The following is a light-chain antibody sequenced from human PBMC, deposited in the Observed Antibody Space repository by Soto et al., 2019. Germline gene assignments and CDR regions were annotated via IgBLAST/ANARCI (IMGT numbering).Light chain of an antibody. CDR3: QAWDSSVV. Sequence: YELTQPPSVSVSPGQTASITCSGDKLGDKYACWYQQKPGQSPVLVIYQDSKRPSGIPERFSGSNSGNTATLTISGTQAMDEADYYCQAWDSSVVFGGGTKLTVL. V-gene: IGLV3-1*01. J-gene: IGLJ2*01. CDR2: QDS. CDR1: KLGDKY.